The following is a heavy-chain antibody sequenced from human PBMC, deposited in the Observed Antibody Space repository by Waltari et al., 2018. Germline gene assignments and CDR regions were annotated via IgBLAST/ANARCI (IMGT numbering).Heavy chain of an antibody. CDR3: ATTVTTDNWFDP. V-gene: IGHV4-38-2*01. CDR2: IYHSGRT. D-gene: IGHD4-17*01. CDR1: GYSISSGYY. J-gene: IGHJ5*02. Sequence: QVQLQESGPGLVKPSETLSLTCAVSGYSISSGYYWGWIRQPPGKGLEWIGSIYHSGRTYYNPSLKSRVTRSVDTSKNQFSLKLSSVTAADTAVYYCATTVTTDNWFDPWGQGTLVTVSS.